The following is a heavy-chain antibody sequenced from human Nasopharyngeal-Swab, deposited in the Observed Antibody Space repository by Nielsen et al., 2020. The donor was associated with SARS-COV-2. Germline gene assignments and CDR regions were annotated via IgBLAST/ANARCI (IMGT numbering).Heavy chain of an antibody. CDR3: ARGRGVFGVVSRFYYYMDV. CDR1: GGSFSGYY. D-gene: IGHD3-3*01. CDR2: INHSGST. V-gene: IGHV4-34*01. J-gene: IGHJ6*03. Sequence: SQTLSLTCAAYGGSFSGYYWSWIRQPPGKGLEWIGEINHSGSTNYNPSLKSRVTISVDTSKNQFSLKLSSVTAADTAVYYCARGRGVFGVVSRFYYYMDVWGKGTTVTVSS.